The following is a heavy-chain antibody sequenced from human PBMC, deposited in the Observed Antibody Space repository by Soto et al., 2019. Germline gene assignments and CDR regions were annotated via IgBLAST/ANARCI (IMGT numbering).Heavy chain of an antibody. Sequence: GGSLRLSCAPSGLTVSDNYMGWVRQAPGKGLEWVSAISGSGGSTYYADSVKGRFTISRDNSKNTLYLQMNSLRAEDTAVYYCAKPYSYGSPHDAFDIWGQGTMVTVSS. CDR3: AKPYSYGSPHDAFDI. V-gene: IGHV3-23*01. CDR1: GLTVSDNY. CDR2: ISGSGGST. D-gene: IGHD5-18*01. J-gene: IGHJ3*02.